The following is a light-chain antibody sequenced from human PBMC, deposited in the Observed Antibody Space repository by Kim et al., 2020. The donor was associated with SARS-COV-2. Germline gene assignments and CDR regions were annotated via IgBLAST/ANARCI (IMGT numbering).Light chain of an antibody. CDR3: QQRGSWPPAVT. Sequence: PGEGATLSCRASHNVGINLAWYQQTPGQSPRLLIYDAAMRAAGIPDRFSGSWSGTDFTLTIGSLAPEDFAIYYCQQRGSWPPAVTFGGGTKVDIK. V-gene: IGKV3-11*01. CDR2: DAA. CDR1: HNVGIN. J-gene: IGKJ4*01.